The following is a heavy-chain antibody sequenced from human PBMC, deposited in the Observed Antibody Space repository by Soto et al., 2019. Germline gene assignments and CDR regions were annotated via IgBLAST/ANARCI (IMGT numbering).Heavy chain of an antibody. CDR2: ISVVGDST. D-gene: IGHD2-15*01. CDR3: GRGLGRVVVAASAFES. CDR1: GFRFSNSA. V-gene: IGHV3-23*01. Sequence: EVQLSESGGGLVHPGGSLRLSCAASGFRFSNSAMSWVRQSPAKGLEWVSSISVVGDSTYYADSVKGRFTISRDSSKNTLFLKMNNLGVDDAAIYFCGRGLGRVVVAASAFESWGQGTLVVVSA. J-gene: IGHJ4*02.